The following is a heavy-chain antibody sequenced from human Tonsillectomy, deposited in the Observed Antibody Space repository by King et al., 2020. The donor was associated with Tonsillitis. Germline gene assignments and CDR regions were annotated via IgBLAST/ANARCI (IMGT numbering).Heavy chain of an antibody. CDR3: VIDIVLVPGAKGYYYMDV. Sequence: VQLVESGGGLVQPGGSLRLSCTASGFTFNSYAMSWVRQAPGKGLEWVSVISGSGGSTYYADSVKGRFTISRDNSKNTLCLQMNSLRAEDTAVYYCVIDIVLVPGAKGYYYMDVWGKGTTVTVSS. D-gene: IGHD2-2*01. CDR1: GFTFNSYA. J-gene: IGHJ6*03. V-gene: IGHV3-23*04. CDR2: ISGSGGST.